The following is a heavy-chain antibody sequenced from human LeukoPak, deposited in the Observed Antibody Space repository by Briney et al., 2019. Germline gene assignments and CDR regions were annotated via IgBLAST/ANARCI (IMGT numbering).Heavy chain of an antibody. V-gene: IGHV3-30-3*01. CDR2: ISYDGSNK. D-gene: IGHD2-2*02. Sequence: GRSLRLSCAASGFTFSSYAMHWVRQAPGKGLEWVAVISYDGSNKYYADSVKGRFTISRDNPKNTLYLQMNSLRAEDTAVYYCARGSYCSSTSCYTFSLNYYYYGMDVWGQGTTVTVSS. CDR1: GFTFSSYA. CDR3: ARGSYCSSTSCYTFSLNYYYYGMDV. J-gene: IGHJ6*02.